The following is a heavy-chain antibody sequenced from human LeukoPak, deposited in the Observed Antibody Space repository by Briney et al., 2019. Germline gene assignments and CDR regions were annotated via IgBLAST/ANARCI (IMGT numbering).Heavy chain of an antibody. CDR3: ARSRPVHCSIISCYGLDPFTY. V-gene: IGHV4-4*07. Sequence: SETLSLTCTVSGGSISGNYWSWIRQPAGKGLEWIGRIYNSGSINYNPSLKSRVTMSVDASKNQFSLKLSSVTAADTAIYYCARSRPVHCSIISCYGLDPFTYWGQGTLVTVSS. CDR1: GGSISGNY. D-gene: IGHD2-2*01. J-gene: IGHJ1*01. CDR2: IYNSGSI.